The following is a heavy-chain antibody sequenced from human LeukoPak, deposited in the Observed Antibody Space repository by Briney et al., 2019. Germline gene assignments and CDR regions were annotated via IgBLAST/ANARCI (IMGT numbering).Heavy chain of an antibody. CDR2: INPNSGGT. Sequence: WASVKVSCKASGYTFTGYYMHWVRQAPGPGLEWMGWINPNSGGTNYAQKFQGRVTMTRDTSISTAYMELSRLRSDDTAVDYCARAYTMIPPRPYYYYYMDVWGKGTTVTVSS. V-gene: IGHV1-2*02. D-gene: IGHD3-22*01. CDR1: GYTFTGYY. J-gene: IGHJ6*03. CDR3: ARAYTMIPPRPYYYYYMDV.